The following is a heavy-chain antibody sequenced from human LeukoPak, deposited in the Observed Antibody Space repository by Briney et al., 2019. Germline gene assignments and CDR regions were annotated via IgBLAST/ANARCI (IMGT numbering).Heavy chain of an antibody. D-gene: IGHD5-18*01. CDR3: ARQWIQEGGYDY. Sequence: PPETLSLTCTVSGGSISSSSYYWGWIRQPPGKGLEWIGSIYYSGSTYYNPSLKSRVTISVDTSKNQFSLKLSSVTAADTAVYYCARQWIQEGGYDYWGQGTLVTVSS. J-gene: IGHJ4*02. CDR1: GGSISSSSYY. V-gene: IGHV4-39*07. CDR2: IYYSGST.